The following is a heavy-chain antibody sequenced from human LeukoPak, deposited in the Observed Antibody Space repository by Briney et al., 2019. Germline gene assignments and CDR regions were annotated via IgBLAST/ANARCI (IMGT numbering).Heavy chain of an antibody. Sequence: PSQTLSLTCTVSGGSISSGGYYWSWIRQPPGKGLEWIGYIYHSGSTYYNPSLKSRATISVDRSKNQFSLKLSSVTAADTAVYYCARGGGSASYYFDYWGQGTLVTVSS. J-gene: IGHJ4*02. CDR2: IYHSGST. CDR1: GGSISSGGYY. D-gene: IGHD4-23*01. CDR3: ARGGGSASYYFDY. V-gene: IGHV4-30-2*01.